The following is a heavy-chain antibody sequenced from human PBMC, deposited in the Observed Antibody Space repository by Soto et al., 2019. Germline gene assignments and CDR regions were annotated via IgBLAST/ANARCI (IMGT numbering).Heavy chain of an antibody. V-gene: IGHV3-33*01. D-gene: IGHD2-2*02. CDR1: GFTFSSYG. CDR3: ARVRGCSSTSCYSYYYGMDV. Sequence: GGSLRLSCAASGFTFSSYGMHWVRQAPGKGLEWVAVIWYDGSNKYYADSVKGRFTISRDNSKNTLYLQINSLRAEDTAVYYCARVRGCSSTSCYSYYYGMDVWGQGTTVTVSS. J-gene: IGHJ6*02. CDR2: IWYDGSNK.